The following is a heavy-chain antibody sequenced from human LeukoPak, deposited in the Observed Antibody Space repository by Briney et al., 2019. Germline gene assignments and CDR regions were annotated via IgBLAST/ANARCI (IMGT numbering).Heavy chain of an antibody. CDR3: ARSPSGELSLFY. CDR2: VYYSGST. V-gene: IGHV4-39*07. D-gene: IGHD3-16*02. Sequence: SETLSLTCTVSGGSISSSSYYWGWVRQPPGKGLEWIGSVYYSGSTYYNPSLKSRATISVDASKNQFSLKLTSVTAADTAVYYCARSPSGELSLFYWGQGTLVTVSS. CDR1: GGSISSSSYY. J-gene: IGHJ4*02.